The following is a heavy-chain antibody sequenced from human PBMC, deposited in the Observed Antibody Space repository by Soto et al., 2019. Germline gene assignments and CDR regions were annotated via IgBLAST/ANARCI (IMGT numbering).Heavy chain of an antibody. V-gene: IGHV3-21*01. CDR3: VRSGTAPIQRHNWFDP. CDR2: ITTSGSYI. D-gene: IGHD1-1*01. Sequence: EVQLVESGGGLVKPGGSLRLSCAASGFTFSSYDMNWVRQAPGKGLEYVSSITTSGSYIYYGDSVRGRFTISRYNAKNSLFLQMDSLRAQDTAVYYCVRSGTAPIQRHNWFDPWGQGTLVTVSS. J-gene: IGHJ5*02. CDR1: GFTFSSYD.